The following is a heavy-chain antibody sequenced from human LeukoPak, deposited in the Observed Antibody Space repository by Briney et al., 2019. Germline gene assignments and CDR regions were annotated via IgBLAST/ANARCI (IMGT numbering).Heavy chain of an antibody. CDR3: ARDEPHIVVVPAAIQRPALDPNVYNWFDP. J-gene: IGHJ5*02. D-gene: IGHD2-2*02. CDR1: GGTFSSYA. CDR2: IIPIFGTA. V-gene: IGHV1-69*13. Sequence: GASVKVSCKASGGTFSSYAISWVRQAPGQGLEWMGGIIPIFGTANYAQKFQGRVTITADESTSTAYMELSSLRSEDTAVYYCARDEPHIVVVPAAIQRPALDPNVYNWFDPWGQGTLVTVSS.